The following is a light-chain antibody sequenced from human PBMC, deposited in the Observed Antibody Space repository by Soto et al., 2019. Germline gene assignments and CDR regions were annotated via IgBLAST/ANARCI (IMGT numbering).Light chain of an antibody. CDR3: QQYNNWPPYT. CDR2: EAS. V-gene: IGKV3-15*01. CDR1: QSVSSN. Sequence: EIVMTQSPATLSVSPGERATLSCRASQSVSSNLAWYQQKPGQAPRLLIYEASTSATGIPARFSGSGSGTEFTLTISSLHSEDFAVYYCQQYNNWPPYTFGQGTKLEIK. J-gene: IGKJ2*01.